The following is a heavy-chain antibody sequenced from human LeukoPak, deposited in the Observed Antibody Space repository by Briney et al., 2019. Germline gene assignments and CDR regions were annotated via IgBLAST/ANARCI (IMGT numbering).Heavy chain of an antibody. V-gene: IGHV4-59*08. CDR1: GGSITSSY. D-gene: IGHD3-22*01. CDR3: LTLLDNESSGDPDTFDM. CDR2: VYYSGRT. J-gene: IGHJ3*02. Sequence: SETLSLTCTVSGGSITSSYWCWIWHAPRKGLGWIGFVYYSGRTKSNPSLQSRVTISLDTSENKFSLNVTSATAADTARYYSLTLLDNESSGDPDTFDMWGQGTVVSVSS.